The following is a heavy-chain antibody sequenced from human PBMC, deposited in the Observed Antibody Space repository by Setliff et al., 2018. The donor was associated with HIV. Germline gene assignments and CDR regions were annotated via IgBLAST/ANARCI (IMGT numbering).Heavy chain of an antibody. CDR2: VSQSGST. D-gene: IGHD2-21*01. V-gene: IGHV4-39*01. CDR1: GVSINRTDHY. CDR3: ARVPVAGANWFDP. J-gene: IGHJ5*02. Sequence: PSETLSLTCSVSGVSINRTDHYWGWIRQSPGKRLVWIGSVSQSGSTYYNPSLKSRITISVDRSKNLFSLTLISVTAADQGVYYCARVPVAGANWFDPWGLRTLVTVSS.